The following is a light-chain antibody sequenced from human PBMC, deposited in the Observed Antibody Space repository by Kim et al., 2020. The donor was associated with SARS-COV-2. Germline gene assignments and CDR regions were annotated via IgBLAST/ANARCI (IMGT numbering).Light chain of an antibody. Sequence: VSVALGQTARITCGGNNIGSKNVHWYQQKPGQAPVLVIYRDSNRPSGIPERFSGSNSGNTATLTISRAHAGNEADYYCQVWDSSTVFGGGTQLTVL. J-gene: IGLJ2*01. CDR2: RDS. V-gene: IGLV3-9*01. CDR3: QVWDSSTV. CDR1: NIGSKN.